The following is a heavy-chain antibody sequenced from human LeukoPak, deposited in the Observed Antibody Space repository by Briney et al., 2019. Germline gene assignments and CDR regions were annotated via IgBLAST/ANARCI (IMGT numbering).Heavy chain of an antibody. V-gene: IGHV4-59*01. J-gene: IGHJ6*03. Sequence: SETLSLTCAVYGGSFSGYYWSWIRQPPGKGLEWIGYIYYSGSTNYNPSLKSRVTISVDTSKNQFSLKLSSVTAADTAVYYCARMDHTQLAYYMDVWGKGTTVTVSS. CDR3: ARMDHTQLAYYMDV. D-gene: IGHD1-14*01. CDR2: IYYSGST. CDR1: GGSFSGYY.